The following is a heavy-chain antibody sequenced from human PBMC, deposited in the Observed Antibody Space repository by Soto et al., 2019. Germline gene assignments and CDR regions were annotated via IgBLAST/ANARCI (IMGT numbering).Heavy chain of an antibody. CDR3: ARGRAEYNSWLGPDY. J-gene: IGHJ4*02. V-gene: IGHV1-8*01. D-gene: IGHD6-6*01. CDR1: GHTLSSHD. CDR2: MNPNTGNT. Sequence: QVQLVQSGAEVKKPGASVKVSCKASGHTLSSHDINWVRQATGQGLEWMGWMNPNTGNTGYAQTFQGRVSMTRDTSINTAYMELSNLRSEDTAVYYCARGRAEYNSWLGPDYWGQGTLVTVSS.